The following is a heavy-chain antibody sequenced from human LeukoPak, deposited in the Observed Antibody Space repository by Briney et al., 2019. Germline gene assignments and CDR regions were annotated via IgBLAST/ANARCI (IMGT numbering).Heavy chain of an antibody. D-gene: IGHD3-10*01. Sequence: PSETLSLTCTVSGGSISSYYWSWIRQPPGKGLEWIGYIYYSGSTNYNPSLKSRVTISVDTSKNQFSLKLSSVTAADTAVYYCASTGGGSGRYLSGGWFDPWGQGALVTVSS. CDR2: IYYSGST. CDR1: GGSISSYY. V-gene: IGHV4-59*08. CDR3: ASTGGGSGRYLSGGWFDP. J-gene: IGHJ5*02.